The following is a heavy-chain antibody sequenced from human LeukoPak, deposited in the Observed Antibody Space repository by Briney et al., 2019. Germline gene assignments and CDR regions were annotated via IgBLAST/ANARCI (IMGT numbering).Heavy chain of an antibody. CDR3: ARSKGTYTAMGPFGY. Sequence: ASVKVSCKASGYTFTSYYMHWVRQAPGQGLEWMGIINPSGGSTSYAQKFQGRVTMTRDMSTSTVYMELSSLRSEDTAVYYCARSKGTYTAMGPFGYWGQGTLVTVSS. J-gene: IGHJ4*02. D-gene: IGHD5-18*01. V-gene: IGHV1-46*01. CDR2: INPSGGST. CDR1: GYTFTSYY.